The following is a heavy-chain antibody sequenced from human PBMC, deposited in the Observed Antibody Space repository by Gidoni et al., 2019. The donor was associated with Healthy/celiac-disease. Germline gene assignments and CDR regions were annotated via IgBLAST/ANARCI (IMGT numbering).Heavy chain of an antibody. CDR2: INPSSGST. D-gene: IGHD2-21*02. CDR3: ARDDRGCGGDCYGFDY. V-gene: IGHV1-46*01. Sequence: QAPGQGLEWMGIINPSSGSTSYAQKFQGRVTMTRDTSTSTVYMELSSLRSDDTAVYYWARDDRGCGGDCYGFDYWGQGTLVTVSS. J-gene: IGHJ4*02.